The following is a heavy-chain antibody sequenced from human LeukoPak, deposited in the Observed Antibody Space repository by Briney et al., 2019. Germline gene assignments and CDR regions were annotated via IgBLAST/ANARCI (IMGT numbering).Heavy chain of an antibody. V-gene: IGHV1-18*01. CDR3: ARVRDEGYYYYYYMDV. CDR1: GYTFTSSG. J-gene: IGHJ6*03. CDR2: ISAYNGNT. Sequence: ASVKVSCKASGYTFTSSGISWARQAPGQGLEWMGWISAYNGNTNYAQKLQGRVTMTTDTSTSTAYMEPRSLRSDDTAVYYCARVRDEGYYYYYYMDVWGKGTTVTVSS.